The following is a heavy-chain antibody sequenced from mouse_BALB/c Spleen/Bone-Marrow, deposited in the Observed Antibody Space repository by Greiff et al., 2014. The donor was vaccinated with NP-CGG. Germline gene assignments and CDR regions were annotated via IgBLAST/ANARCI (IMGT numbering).Heavy chain of an antibody. Sequence: VQLQQSGTVLARPGASVKMSCKASGYTFTSYWMHWVKQRPGQGLEWIGAIYPGNSDTSYNQKFKGKAKLTAVTSTSTAYMELSSLTNEDSAVYYCTRWNYSGSSYDYWGQGTTLTVSS. CDR1: GYTFTSYW. CDR3: TRWNYSGSSYDY. CDR2: IYPGNSDT. V-gene: IGHV1-5*01. D-gene: IGHD1-1*01. J-gene: IGHJ2*01.